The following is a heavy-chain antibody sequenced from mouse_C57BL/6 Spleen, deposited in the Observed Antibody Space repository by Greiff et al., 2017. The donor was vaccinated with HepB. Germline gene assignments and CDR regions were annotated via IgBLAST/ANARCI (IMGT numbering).Heavy chain of an antibody. D-gene: IGHD4-1*01. CDR2: IRNKANGYTT. CDR3: ARYNWAYAMDY. V-gene: IGHV7-3*01. J-gene: IGHJ4*01. CDR1: GFTFTDYY. Sequence: EVKVVESGGGLVQPGGSLSLSCAASGFTFTDYYMSWVRQPPGKALEWLGFIRNKANGYTTEYSASVKGRFTISRDNSQSILYLQMNALRAEDSATYYCARYNWAYAMDYWGQGTSVTVSS.